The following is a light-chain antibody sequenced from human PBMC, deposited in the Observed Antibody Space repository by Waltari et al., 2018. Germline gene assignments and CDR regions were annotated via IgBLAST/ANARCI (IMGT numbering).Light chain of an antibody. CDR3: QQYYETPLT. V-gene: IGKV4-1*01. J-gene: IGKJ4*01. Sequence: DIVMTQSPDSLAVSLGERATINCKSSQSVLYSSNNKNYLAWYQQKPGQPPKLRIYWASNRESGVPGRFSGSGSGTDVTLTISSLQAEDVAVYYCQQYYETPLTFGGGTKVEIK. CDR1: QSVLYSSNNKNY. CDR2: WAS.